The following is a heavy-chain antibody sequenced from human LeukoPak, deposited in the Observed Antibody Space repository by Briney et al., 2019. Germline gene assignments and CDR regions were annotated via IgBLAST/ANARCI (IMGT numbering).Heavy chain of an antibody. CDR3: ARGEPAADLDY. Sequence: ASVKVSCKASGYTFSSFGFMWVRQAPGQGLDWMGWISVYNGDTRYAQKFQGRVTMTTDTSTSTAYMELRSLTSDDTAVYYCARGEPAADLDYWGQGTLVTVSS. CDR1: GYTFSSFG. CDR2: ISVYNGDT. V-gene: IGHV1-18*01. D-gene: IGHD6-13*01. J-gene: IGHJ4*02.